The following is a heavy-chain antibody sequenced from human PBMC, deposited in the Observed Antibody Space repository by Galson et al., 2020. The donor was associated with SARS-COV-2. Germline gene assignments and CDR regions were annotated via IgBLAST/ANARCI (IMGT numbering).Heavy chain of an antibody. V-gene: IGHV4-30-2*01. D-gene: IGHD3-22*01. CDR2: IYHSGST. CDR1: GGSISSGGYS. Sequence: SETLSLTCAVSGGSISSGGYSWSWIRQPPGKGLEWIGYIYHSGSTYYNPSLKSRVTISVDRSKNQFSLKLSSVTAADTAVYYCARYYYDSSGYSLFDLWGRGTLVTVSS. J-gene: IGHJ2*01. CDR3: ARYYYDSSGYSLFDL.